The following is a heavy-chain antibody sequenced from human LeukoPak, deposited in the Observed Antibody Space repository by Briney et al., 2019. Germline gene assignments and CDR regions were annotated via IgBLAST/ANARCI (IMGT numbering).Heavy chain of an antibody. Sequence: GASVKVSCKASGGTFSSYAISWVRQAPGQGPEWMGRIIPILGIANYAQKFQGRVTITADKSTSTAYMELSSLRSEDTAVYYCARVGGYCSSTSCTSLNDYWGQGTLVTVSS. D-gene: IGHD2-2*03. J-gene: IGHJ4*02. V-gene: IGHV1-69*04. CDR2: IIPILGIA. CDR1: GGTFSSYA. CDR3: ARVGGYCSSTSCTSLNDY.